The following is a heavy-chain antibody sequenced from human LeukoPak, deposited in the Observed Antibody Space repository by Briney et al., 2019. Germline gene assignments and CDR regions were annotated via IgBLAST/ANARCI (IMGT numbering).Heavy chain of an antibody. CDR3: ARTSKGIAVAVYYFDY. CDR1: GGTFSSYA. CDR2: IIPIFGTA. Sequence: VASVKVSCKASGGTFSSYAISWVRQAPGQGLEWMGGIIPIFGTANYAQKFQGRVTITADESTSTAYMELSSLRSEDTAVYYCARTSKGIAVAVYYFDYWGQGTLVTVSS. J-gene: IGHJ4*02. D-gene: IGHD6-19*01. V-gene: IGHV1-69*13.